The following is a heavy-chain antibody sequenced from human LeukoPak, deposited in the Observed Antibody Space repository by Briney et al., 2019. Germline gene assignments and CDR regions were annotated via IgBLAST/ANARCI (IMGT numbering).Heavy chain of an antibody. CDR2: ISSSSSYI. J-gene: IGHJ6*02. CDR3: ARVVHPSTGMDV. D-gene: IGHD1-1*01. Sequence: GGSLRLSCAASGFTFSSYSMNWVRQAPGKGPEWVSSISSSSSYIYYADSVKGRFTISRDNAKNSLYLQMNSLRAEDTAVYYCARVVHPSTGMDVWGQGTTVTVSS. V-gene: IGHV3-21*01. CDR1: GFTFSSYS.